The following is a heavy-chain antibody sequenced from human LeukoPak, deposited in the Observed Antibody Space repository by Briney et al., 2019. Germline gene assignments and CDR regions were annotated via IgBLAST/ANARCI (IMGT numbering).Heavy chain of an antibody. CDR1: GFTLSSYA. CDR3: AKDGYSSRPYYFDY. Sequence: PGGSLRLSCAASGFTLSSYAMSWVRQAPGRGLEWVSAISGSGGSTYYADSVKGRFTISRDNSKNTLYLQMNSLRAEDTAVYYCAKDGYSSRPYYFDYWGQGTLVTVSS. CDR2: ISGSGGST. V-gene: IGHV3-23*01. D-gene: IGHD6-13*01. J-gene: IGHJ4*02.